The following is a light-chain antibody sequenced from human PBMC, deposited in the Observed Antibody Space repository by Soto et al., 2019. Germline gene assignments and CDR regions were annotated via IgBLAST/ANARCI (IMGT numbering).Light chain of an antibody. Sequence: QSVLTQPASVSGSPGQSITISCTGTSSDVGGYNYVSWYQQYPGKAPRLIIYDVSNRPSGVSNRFSGSKSGNRASLTISGLQAEDEADYYCSSYSSSSTLCVFGTGTKGTVL. CDR2: DVS. CDR3: SSYSSSSTLCV. CDR1: SSDVGGYNY. V-gene: IGLV2-14*03. J-gene: IGLJ1*01.